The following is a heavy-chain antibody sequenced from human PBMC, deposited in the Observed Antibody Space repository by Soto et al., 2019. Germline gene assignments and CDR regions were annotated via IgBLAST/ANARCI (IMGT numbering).Heavy chain of an antibody. CDR2: INPATGNT. CDR3: ARRYKSAGWLEP. V-gene: IGHV1-3*01. J-gene: IGHJ5*02. Sequence: QVPLVQSGAEVKKPGASVKVSCKASGYTFATYAIHWVRQAPGHGLEWMGWINPATGNTEYSEKFQDRVTITRDTSASTAYMELRGLRSEDTAVYYCARRYKSAGWLEPWGQGTLVTVSS. D-gene: IGHD1-1*01. CDR1: GYTFATYA.